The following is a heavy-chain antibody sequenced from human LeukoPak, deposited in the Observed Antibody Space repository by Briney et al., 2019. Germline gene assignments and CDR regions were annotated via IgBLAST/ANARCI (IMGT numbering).Heavy chain of an antibody. V-gene: IGHV4-39*01. CDR1: GGSISSSSYY. D-gene: IGHD3-10*02. CDR3: ARRCFHFLPFDY. CDR2: IYYSGST. J-gene: IGHJ4*02. Sequence: SETLSLTCTVSGGSISSSSYYWGWIRQPPGKGLEWIGSIYYSGSTYYNPSLKSRVTISVDTSKNQFSLKLSSVTAADTAVYYGARRCFHFLPFDYWGQGTLVTVSS.